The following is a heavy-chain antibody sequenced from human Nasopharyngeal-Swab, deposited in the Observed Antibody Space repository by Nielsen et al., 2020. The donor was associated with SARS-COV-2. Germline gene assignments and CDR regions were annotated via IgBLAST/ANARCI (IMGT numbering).Heavy chain of an antibody. J-gene: IGHJ4*02. V-gene: IGHV4-30-2*01. Sequence: SETLSLTCTVSGGSISSSSYYWSWIRQPPGKGLEWIGYIYHSGSTYYNPSLKSRVTISVDRSKNQFSLKLSSVTAADTAVYYCARGGVVPWFDYWGQGTLVTVSS. CDR3: ARGGVVPWFDY. CDR2: IYHSGST. D-gene: IGHD3-3*01. CDR1: GGSISSSSYY.